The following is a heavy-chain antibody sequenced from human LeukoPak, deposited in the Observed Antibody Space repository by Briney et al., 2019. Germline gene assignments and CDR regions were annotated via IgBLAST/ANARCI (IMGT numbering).Heavy chain of an antibody. J-gene: IGHJ4*02. CDR1: GYTFTSYY. CDR2: ISGYNSKT. Sequence: ASVKVSCKASGYTFTSYYMHWVRQAPGQGLEWMGWISGYNSKTHYARKFQGRVTMTTDTSTTTAYMELRTLRSDDTAVYYCARVLLVEDSESHYFDHWGQGTLVTVTS. V-gene: IGHV1-18*04. CDR3: ARVLLVEDSESHYFDH. D-gene: IGHD1-26*01.